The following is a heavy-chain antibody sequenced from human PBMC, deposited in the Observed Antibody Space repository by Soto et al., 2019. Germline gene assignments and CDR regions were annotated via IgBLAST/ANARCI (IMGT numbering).Heavy chain of an antibody. CDR3: ATALGTSGWFDY. CDR1: AYTFTIYG. Sequence: QVQLVQSGGEVKKPGASVKVSCKASAYTFTIYGITWVRQAPGQGPEWMGWIRTSNGDTKYARNFQGRVTMTTDTCTNTVFMDLRSLTYDDTAVYYCATALGTSGWFDYWGQGTLVTVSS. D-gene: IGHD6-25*01. V-gene: IGHV1-18*01. J-gene: IGHJ4*02. CDR2: IRTSNGDT.